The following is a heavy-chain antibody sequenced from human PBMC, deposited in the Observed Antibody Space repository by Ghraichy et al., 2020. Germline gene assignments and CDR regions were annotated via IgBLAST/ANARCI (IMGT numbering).Heavy chain of an antibody. Sequence: GGSLRLSCAVSGFTISSYWMFWVRQAPGKGLEWVAAIRQDGNGTFYLDSVRGRFTISRDNAKDSLYLDMDNLTVDDTAVYYCTRVSAWCEDYWGQGALVTGSS. CDR3: TRVSAWCEDY. J-gene: IGHJ4*02. V-gene: IGHV3-7*01. D-gene: IGHD6-19*01. CDR1: GFTISSYW. CDR2: IRQDGNGT.